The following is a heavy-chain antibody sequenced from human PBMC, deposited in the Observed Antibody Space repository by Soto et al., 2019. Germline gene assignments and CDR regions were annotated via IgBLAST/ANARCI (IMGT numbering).Heavy chain of an antibody. V-gene: IGHV3-23*01. CDR1: GFTFSSYA. CDR3: AKDRWFGELLPRSPDY. J-gene: IGHJ4*02. D-gene: IGHD3-10*01. Sequence: GGSLRLSCAASGFTFSSYAMSWVRQAPGKGLEWVSAISGSGGSTYYADSVKGRFTISRDNSKNTLYLQMNSLRAEDTAVYYCAKDRWFGELLPRSPDYWGQGTLVTVSS. CDR2: ISGSGGST.